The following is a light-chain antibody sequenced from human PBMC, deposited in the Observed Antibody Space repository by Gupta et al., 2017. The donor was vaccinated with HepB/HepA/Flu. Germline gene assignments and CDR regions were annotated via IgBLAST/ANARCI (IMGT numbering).Light chain of an antibody. J-gene: IGKJ5*01. CDR2: KAS. Sequence: DIQMTQSPSTLSASVGDRVTITCRASQSIVTWLAWYQQKPGKAPKLLIYKASNLESGVPSRFSGSGSGTEFTLTIRSLQPDDFATYYCQQYNRYSITFGQGTRLDIK. CDR1: QSIVTW. V-gene: IGKV1-5*03. CDR3: QQYNRYSIT.